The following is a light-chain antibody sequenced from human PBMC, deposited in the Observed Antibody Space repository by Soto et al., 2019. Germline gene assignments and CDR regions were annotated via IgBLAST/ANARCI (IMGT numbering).Light chain of an antibody. Sequence: QSALTQPPSASGSPGQSVTISCIGTSSDVGRYNYVSWYQHHPGKAPKLIIYEVTKRPSGVPDRFSGSKSANTPSLTVSGLQADDEADYYCSSYVGSNNYVFGTGTKLTVL. J-gene: IGLJ1*01. CDR2: EVT. CDR3: SSYVGSNNYV. CDR1: SSDVGRYNY. V-gene: IGLV2-8*01.